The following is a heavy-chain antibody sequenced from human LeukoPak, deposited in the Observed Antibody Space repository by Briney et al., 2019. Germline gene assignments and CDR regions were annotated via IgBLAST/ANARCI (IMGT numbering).Heavy chain of an antibody. V-gene: IGHV4-30-4*01. D-gene: IGHD5-18*01. J-gene: IGHJ2*01. CDR1: GGSFSGYY. CDR3: ARDRRIQLWPRPHWYFDL. CDR2: IYYSGST. Sequence: SETLSLTCAVYGGSFSGYYWSWIRQPPGKGLEWIGYIYYSGSTYYNPSLKSRVTISVDTSKNQFSLKLSSVTAADTAVYYCARDRRIQLWPRPHWYFDLWGRGTLVTVSS.